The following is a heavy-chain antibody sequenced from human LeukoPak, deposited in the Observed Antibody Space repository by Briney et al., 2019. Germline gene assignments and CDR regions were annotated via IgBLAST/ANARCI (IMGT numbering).Heavy chain of an antibody. D-gene: IGHD5-12*01. J-gene: IGHJ4*02. CDR3: ARERYGGYGNFDY. V-gene: IGHV1-2*02. CDR1: GFTFTNHH. Sequence: GASVKVSCKASGFTFTNHHMHWVRQAPGQGLEWMGWINPNSGDTNYAQKFQGRVTMTRDTSISTAYMELSGLRSDDTAVYHCARERYGGYGNFDYWGQGTLVTVSS. CDR2: INPNSGDT.